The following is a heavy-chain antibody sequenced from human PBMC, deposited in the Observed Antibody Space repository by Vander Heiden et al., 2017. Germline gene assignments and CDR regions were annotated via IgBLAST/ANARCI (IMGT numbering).Heavy chain of an antibody. V-gene: IGHV3-30*03. CDR3: ARGAEY. CDR1: GFSFNRFG. Sequence: VHLVVSGRGVVQPVTSLRISCTTSGFSFNRFGMPWVRQAPGKGLDWVAFISNDGSNKYYADSVKGRFTISRDKSQNTLFLQMNSLRPEDTAVYYCARGAEYWGQGTLVTVSS. CDR2: ISNDGSNK. J-gene: IGHJ4*02.